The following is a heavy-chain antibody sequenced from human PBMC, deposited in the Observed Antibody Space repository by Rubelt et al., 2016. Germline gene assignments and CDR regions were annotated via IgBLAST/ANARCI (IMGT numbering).Heavy chain of an antibody. D-gene: IGHD3-16*01. J-gene: IGHJ4*02. CDR3: ARVITFGGVAEYFDY. Sequence: QAPGKGLEWVSAISGSGGSTYYADSVKGRFTISRDNSKNTLYLQMNSLRGEDTAVYYCARVITFGGVAEYFDYWGQGTLITVSS. CDR2: ISGSGGST. V-gene: IGHV3-23*01.